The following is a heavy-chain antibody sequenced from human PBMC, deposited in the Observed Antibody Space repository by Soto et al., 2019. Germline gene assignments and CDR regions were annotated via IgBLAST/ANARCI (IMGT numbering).Heavy chain of an antibody. CDR1: GFAFSDFG. CDR2: IWHDGKNK. CDR3: AGDPGQDEAMDY. Sequence: QVQVVESGGGVVQPGRSLRLSCAASGFAFSDFGMHWVRQAPGKGLEWVAVIWHDGKNKDYADYAKGRFTISRDNSRNILYLEMNSLRVEDTAVYYCAGDPGQDEAMDYWGQGTLVTVSS. J-gene: IGHJ4*02. V-gene: IGHV3-33*01.